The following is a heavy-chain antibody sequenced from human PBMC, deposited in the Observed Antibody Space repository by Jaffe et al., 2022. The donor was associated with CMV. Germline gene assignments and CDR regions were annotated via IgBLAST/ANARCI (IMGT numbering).Heavy chain of an antibody. CDR2: INAGNGNT. J-gene: IGHJ6*03. D-gene: IGHD4-4*01. V-gene: IGHV1-3*01. CDR3: ARDSSNYAYYYYYMDV. CDR1: GYTFTSYA. Sequence: QVQLVQSGAEVKKPGASVKVSCKASGYTFTSYAMHWVRQAPGQRLEWMGWINAGNGNTKYSQKFQGRVTITRDTSASTAYMELSSLRSEDTAVYYCARDSSNYAYYYYYMDVWGKGTTVTVSS.